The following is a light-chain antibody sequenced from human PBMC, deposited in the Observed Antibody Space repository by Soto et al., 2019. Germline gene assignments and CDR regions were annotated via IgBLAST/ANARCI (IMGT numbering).Light chain of an antibody. J-gene: IGLJ3*02. Sequence: QSALTQPPTVSGAPGQTVTISCTGSSSNLGARYDVHWYQQVPGKAPKLLIFGSSDRASGVPDRFSGSKSGTSASLAITGLQADDEATYFCQSYDKSLSGSVFGSGTKLTVL. CDR1: SSNLGARYD. CDR3: QSYDKSLSGSV. CDR2: GSS. V-gene: IGLV1-40*01.